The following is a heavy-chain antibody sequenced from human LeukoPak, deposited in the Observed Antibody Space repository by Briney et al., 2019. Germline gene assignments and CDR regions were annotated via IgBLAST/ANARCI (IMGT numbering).Heavy chain of an antibody. CDR1: GFTFDDYA. V-gene: IGHV3-9*03. CDR2: ISWNSGSI. D-gene: IGHD6-19*01. Sequence: PGRSLRLSCAASGFTFDDYAMHWVRQAPGKGLEWVSGISWNSGSIGYADSVKGRFTISRDNAKNSLYLQMNSLRAEDMALYYCVKGYSSGWYRWDYFDYWGQGTLVTVSS. CDR3: VKGYSSGWYRWDYFDY. J-gene: IGHJ4*02.